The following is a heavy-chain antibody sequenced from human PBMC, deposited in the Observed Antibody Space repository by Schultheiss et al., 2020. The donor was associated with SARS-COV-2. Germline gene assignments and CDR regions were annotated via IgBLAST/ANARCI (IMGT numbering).Heavy chain of an antibody. CDR2: IYYSGST. CDR3: ASRVAVAGTGDWFDP. D-gene: IGHD6-19*01. J-gene: IGHJ5*02. V-gene: IGHV4-59*08. CDR1: GGSISSYY. Sequence: SQTLSLTCTVSGGSISSYYWSWIRQPPGKGLEWIGYIYYSGSTYYNPSLKSRVTISVDTSKNQFSLKLSSVTAADTAVYYCASRVAVAGTGDWFDPWGQGTLVTVSS.